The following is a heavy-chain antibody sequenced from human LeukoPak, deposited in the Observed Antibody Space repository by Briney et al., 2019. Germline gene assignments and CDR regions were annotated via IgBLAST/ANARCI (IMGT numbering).Heavy chain of an antibody. Sequence: GASVKVSCKASGYTFTGYYMHWVRQAPGQGLEWMGWINPNSGGTNYAQKFQGRVTMTRDTSISTAYMELSRLRSDDTAVYYCARGTYDILTGYYDYYYYYGMDVWGQGTTVTVSS. CDR2: INPNSGGT. D-gene: IGHD3-9*01. J-gene: IGHJ6*02. V-gene: IGHV1-2*02. CDR3: ARGTYDILTGYYDYYYYYGMDV. CDR1: GYTFTGYY.